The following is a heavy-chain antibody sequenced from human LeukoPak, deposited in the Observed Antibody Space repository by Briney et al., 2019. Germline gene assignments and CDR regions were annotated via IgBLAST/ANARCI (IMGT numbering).Heavy chain of an antibody. CDR3: ARESETTLGGYYYGMDV. D-gene: IGHD3-16*01. CDR1: GGSINSYY. J-gene: IGHJ6*02. Sequence: PSETLSLTCTVSGGSINSYYWSWIRQPPGKGLEWIGYIYNSGSANYNPSLKSRVTISVDTSKNQFSLRLGSVTAADTAVYYCARESETTLGGYYYGMDVWGQGTTVTVSS. CDR2: IYNSGSA. V-gene: IGHV4-59*01.